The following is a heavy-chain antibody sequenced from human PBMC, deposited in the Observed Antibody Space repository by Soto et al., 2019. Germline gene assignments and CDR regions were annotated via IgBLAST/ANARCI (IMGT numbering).Heavy chain of an antibody. Sequence: SETLALTCAVYGGSFSGYYWSWIRQPPGKGLEWIGEINHSGSTNYNPSLKSRVTISVDTSKNQFSLKLSSVTAADTAVYYCAIDRLGGAGYNGMDVWGQGTTVTVSS. CDR3: AIDRLGGAGYNGMDV. CDR1: GGSFSGYY. CDR2: INHSGST. D-gene: IGHD3-10*01. J-gene: IGHJ6*02. V-gene: IGHV4-34*01.